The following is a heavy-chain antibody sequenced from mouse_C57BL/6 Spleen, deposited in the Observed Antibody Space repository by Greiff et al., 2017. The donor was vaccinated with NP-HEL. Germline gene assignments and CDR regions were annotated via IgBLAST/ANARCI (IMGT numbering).Heavy chain of an antibody. CDR1: GFNIKDDY. CDR2: IDPENGDT. V-gene: IGHV14-4*01. Sequence: EVQLQESGAELVRPGASVKLSCTASGFNIKDDYMHWVKQRPEQGLEWIGWIDPENGDTEYASKFQGKATITADTSSNTAYLQLSSLTSEDTAVYYCTHSPAFAYWGQGTLVTVSA. CDR3: THSPAFAY. J-gene: IGHJ3*01.